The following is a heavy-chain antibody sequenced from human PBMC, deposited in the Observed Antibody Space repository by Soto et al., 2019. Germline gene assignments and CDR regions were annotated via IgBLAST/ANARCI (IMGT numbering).Heavy chain of an antibody. V-gene: IGHV4-39*01. Sequence: QLQLQESGPGLVKPSETLSLTCSVSDDSINSDKYYWGWIRQPPGKGLEWIGSIYYRGNAYYNPSPPTRVTIALDTSTSQFSLKLNSVTAADSAVYFCARLEGLATISYYFDFWGPGALVTVSS. CDR1: DDSINSDKYY. D-gene: IGHD5-12*01. CDR3: ARLEGLATISYYFDF. CDR2: IYYRGNA. J-gene: IGHJ4*02.